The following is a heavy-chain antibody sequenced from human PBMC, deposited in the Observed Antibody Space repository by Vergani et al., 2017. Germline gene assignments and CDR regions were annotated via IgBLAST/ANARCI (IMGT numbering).Heavy chain of an antibody. CDR1: GFSFTTYA. Sequence: EVQLLESGGDLVQPGGSLRLSCAASGFSFTTYAMSWVRQAPGKGLEGVSTINTNCVYTRYGDSGEGRFTISRDNSKSTLYLQMNSLRAEDTAIYYCAKGGWNYWFDSWGQGTLVIVS. J-gene: IGHJ5*01. D-gene: IGHD1-1*01. V-gene: IGHV3-23*01. CDR2: INTNCVYT. CDR3: AKGGWNYWFDS.